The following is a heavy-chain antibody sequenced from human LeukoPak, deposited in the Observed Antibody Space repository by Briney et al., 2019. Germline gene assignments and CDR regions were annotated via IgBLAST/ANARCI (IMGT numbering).Heavy chain of an antibody. CDR3: ARVGLYGYGSFDY. CDR1: GFTFSSYS. CDR2: ISSSSSYI. Sequence: GGSLRLSCAASGFTFSSYSMNWVPQAPGKGLEWVSSISSSSSYIYYADSVKGRFTISRDNAKNSLYLQMNSLRAEDTAVYYCARVGLYGYGSFDYWGQGTLVTVSS. D-gene: IGHD5-12*01. V-gene: IGHV3-21*01. J-gene: IGHJ4*02.